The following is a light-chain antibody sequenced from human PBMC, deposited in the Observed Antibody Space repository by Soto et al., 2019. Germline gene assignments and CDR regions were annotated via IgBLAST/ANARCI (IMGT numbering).Light chain of an antibody. CDR2: EVT. J-gene: IGLJ1*01. CDR1: SSDVGGYNY. CDR3: GSYSSDNTDV. V-gene: IGLV2-14*01. Sequence: HSALTQPASLSGSPGQSITISFTGTSSDVGGYNYVSWYQPHPGNAPTVLIYEVTNRPSGVSDRFPGSMSGNTASLYISGLQADDEADYYGGSYSSDNTDVFGTGTKVTVL.